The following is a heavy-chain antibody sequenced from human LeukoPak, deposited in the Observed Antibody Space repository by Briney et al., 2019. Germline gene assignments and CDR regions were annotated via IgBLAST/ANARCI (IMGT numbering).Heavy chain of an antibody. CDR1: GFTFSSDS. V-gene: IGHV3-21*01. Sequence: PGGSLRLSCAASGFTFSSDSMNWVRQAPGKGLEWVSSISSSSSYIYYADSVKGRFTISRDNAKNSLYLQMNSLRAEDTAVYYCARVESDAFDIWGQGTMVTVSS. J-gene: IGHJ3*02. CDR3: ARVESDAFDI. CDR2: ISSSSSYI.